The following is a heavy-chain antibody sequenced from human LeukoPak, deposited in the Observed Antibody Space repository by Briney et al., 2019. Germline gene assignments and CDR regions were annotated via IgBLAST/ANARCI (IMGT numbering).Heavy chain of an antibody. J-gene: IGHJ4*02. CDR1: GFTFSSYW. Sequence: PGGSLRLSCAASGFTFSSYWMSWVRQAPGKGLEWVANIKQDGSEKYYVDSAKGRFIISRDNAKKSLYLQMNNLRAEDTAVYYCARDQDWAFDYWGQGILVTVSS. CDR3: ARDQDWAFDY. V-gene: IGHV3-7*01. CDR2: IKQDGSEK. D-gene: IGHD3/OR15-3a*01.